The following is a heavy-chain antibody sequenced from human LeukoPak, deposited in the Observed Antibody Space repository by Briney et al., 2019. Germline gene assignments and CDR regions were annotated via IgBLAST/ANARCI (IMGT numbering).Heavy chain of an antibody. J-gene: IGHJ5*02. D-gene: IGHD3-9*01. CDR3: ARDSASLNFDFHNWFDP. V-gene: IGHV1-2*02. Sequence: ASVKVSCKASGYTFTDYYMHWVRQAPGQGLEWMGWINPNSGGTNFAQRFQGRVTMTTDTSTSTAYMELRSLRSDDTAVYYCARDSASLNFDFHNWFDPWGQGTLVTVSS. CDR2: INPNSGGT. CDR1: GYTFTDYY.